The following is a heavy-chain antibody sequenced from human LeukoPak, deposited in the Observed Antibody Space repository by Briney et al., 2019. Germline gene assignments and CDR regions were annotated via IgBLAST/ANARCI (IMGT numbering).Heavy chain of an antibody. Sequence: TFSSYWMSWIRQPPGKGLEWIGSIYYSGSTYYNPSLKSRVTIPVDTSKNQFSLKLSSVTAADTAVYYCAIQEGDFWSGYYTGHLIDYWGQGTLVTVSS. D-gene: IGHD3-3*01. CDR1: TFSSYW. J-gene: IGHJ4*02. V-gene: IGHV4-39*01. CDR2: IYYSGST. CDR3: AIQEGDFWSGYYTGHLIDY.